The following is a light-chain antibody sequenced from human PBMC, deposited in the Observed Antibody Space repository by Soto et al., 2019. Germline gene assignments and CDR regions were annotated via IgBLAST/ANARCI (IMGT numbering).Light chain of an antibody. CDR3: QQSYSTPIT. CDR2: AAS. CDR1: QSISSY. V-gene: IGKV1-39*01. J-gene: IGKJ5*01. Sequence: IQITLAPNSLSGSVGDRVTITFRASQSISSYLNWYQQKPGKAPKLLIYAASSLQSGVPSRFSGSGSGTDFTLTISSLQPEDFATYYCQQSYSTPITFGQGTRLE.